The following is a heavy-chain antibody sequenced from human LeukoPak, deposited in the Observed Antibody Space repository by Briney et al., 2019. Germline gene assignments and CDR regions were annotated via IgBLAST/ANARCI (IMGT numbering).Heavy chain of an antibody. CDR3: ATEDYGDYILSGFFDY. V-gene: IGHV1-69*13. Sequence: ASVKVSCKASGGTFSSYAIRWARQAPGQWLEWMGGIIPIFGTANYAQKFQGRVTITADESTSTAYMELSSLRSEDTAVYYCATEDYGDYILSGFFDYWGQGTLVTVSS. J-gene: IGHJ4*02. CDR2: IIPIFGTA. CDR1: GGTFSSYA. D-gene: IGHD4-17*01.